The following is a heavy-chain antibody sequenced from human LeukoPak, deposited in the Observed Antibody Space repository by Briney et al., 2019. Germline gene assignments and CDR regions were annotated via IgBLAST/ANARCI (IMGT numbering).Heavy chain of an antibody. CDR2: INSGGSTT. CDR3: ARGSGVTPDY. CDR1: GFTLSNNW. Sequence: GGSLRLSCAASGFTLSNNWMHWVRQVPGKGLVWVSRINSGGSTTNYADSVKGRFTISRDNAKNTLYLQMNSLRADDTAVYFCARGSGVTPDYWGQGTLVTVSS. J-gene: IGHJ4*02. V-gene: IGHV3-74*01. D-gene: IGHD2-21*02.